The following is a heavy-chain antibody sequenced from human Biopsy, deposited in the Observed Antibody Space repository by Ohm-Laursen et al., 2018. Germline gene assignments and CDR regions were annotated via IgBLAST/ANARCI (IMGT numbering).Heavy chain of an antibody. V-gene: IGHV1-8*01. CDR3: AREPFGQQLGPFDY. J-gene: IGHJ4*02. Sequence: GASVKVSCKVSGYTFTNYDINWVRQAPGQGPEWMGWVNPNSGSTGYAQKFQGRVAMTRSTSISTAYMELSSLTSEDTAVYYCAREPFGQQLGPFDYWGQGALVIVSS. D-gene: IGHD6-13*01. CDR2: VNPNSGST. CDR1: GYTFTNYD.